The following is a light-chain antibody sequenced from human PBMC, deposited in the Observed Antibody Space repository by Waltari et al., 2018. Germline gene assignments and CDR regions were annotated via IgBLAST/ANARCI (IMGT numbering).Light chain of an antibody. Sequence: DIQLTQSPSSLSASVGARVTITCRASQTISTYLNWYQKKPGKAPNLLVYAASSLQSGVPSRFSGSGSGTDFTLTISSLQPEDFATYYCQQSYSTPRTFGQGTKVEIK. V-gene: IGKV1-39*01. CDR3: QQSYSTPRT. CDR1: QTISTY. J-gene: IGKJ1*01. CDR2: AAS.